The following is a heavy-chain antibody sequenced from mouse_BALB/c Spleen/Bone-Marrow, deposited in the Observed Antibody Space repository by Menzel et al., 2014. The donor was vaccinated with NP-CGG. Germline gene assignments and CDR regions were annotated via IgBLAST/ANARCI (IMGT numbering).Heavy chain of an antibody. J-gene: IGHJ2*01. CDR3: ARPDYYDYLKY. V-gene: IGHV4-1*02. CDR2: INPDSRTI. Sequence: EVKLMESGGGLVQPGGSLKLSCAASGFDFSRYWMSWVRQAPGKGLEWIGEINPDSRTINYSPSLKDKFIISRDNAKNTLYLRLNKVRSEDTALYYCARPDYYDYLKYWGQGTTLTVSS. CDR1: GFDFSRYW. D-gene: IGHD1-1*01.